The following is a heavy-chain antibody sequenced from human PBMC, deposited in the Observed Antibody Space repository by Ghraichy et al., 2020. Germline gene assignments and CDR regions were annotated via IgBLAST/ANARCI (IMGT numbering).Heavy chain of an antibody. V-gene: IGHV3-11*01. CDR1: GFTFSGYY. CDR3: ARGVSLKDVAWQGWFDP. CDR2: ISSSGGSI. D-gene: IGHD3-3*02. J-gene: IGHJ5*02. Sequence: GGSLRLSCAASGFTFSGYYMSWIRQAPGKGLEWVSYISSSGGSIYYADSVKGRFTISRDNAKNSLYLQMNSLRAEDTAVYYCARGVSLKDVAWQGWFDPWGQGTLVTVSS.